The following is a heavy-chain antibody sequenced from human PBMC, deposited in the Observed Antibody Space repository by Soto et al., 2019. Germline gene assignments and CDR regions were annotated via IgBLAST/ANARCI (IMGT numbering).Heavy chain of an antibody. V-gene: IGHV4-39*07. CDR3: ARSILSPGARDY. D-gene: IGHD2-8*02. Sequence: SETLSLTCTVSGGSISSSSYYWGWIRQAPGKGLEWIGGIYYSGSTNYNPSLKGRVTISVDTSKNQFSLKLSSVTAADTALYYCARSILSPGARDYWGQRTLVTVSS. CDR1: GGSISSSSYY. CDR2: IYYSGST. J-gene: IGHJ4*02.